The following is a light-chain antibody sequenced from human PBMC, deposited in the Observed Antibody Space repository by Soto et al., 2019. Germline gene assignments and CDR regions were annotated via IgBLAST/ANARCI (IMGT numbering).Light chain of an antibody. CDR3: QQYVTSLFS. CDR2: GTS. V-gene: IGKV3-20*01. Sequence: EIVLTQSPGTLSLSPGERATLSCRASQSVSSSYLAWYQQKPGQAPRLLIYGTSSRATGIPDRFSGSGSGTDFTLTISRLEPEDFALYYCQQYVTSLFSSGPGTKVDI. J-gene: IGKJ3*01. CDR1: QSVSSSY.